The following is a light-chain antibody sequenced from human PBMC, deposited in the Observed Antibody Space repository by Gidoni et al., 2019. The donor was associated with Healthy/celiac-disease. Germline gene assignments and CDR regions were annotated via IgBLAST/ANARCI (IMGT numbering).Light chain of an antibody. CDR2: KAS. J-gene: IGKJ2*01. CDR1: QSISSW. V-gene: IGKV1-5*03. CDR3: QQYNSYPYT. Sequence: DIQMTQSPSTLSASVEDRVTITCPASQSISSWLAWYQQKPGKAPKLLIYKASSLESGVPSRFSGSGSGTEFTLTISSLQPDDFATYYCQQYNSYPYTFGQGTKLEIK.